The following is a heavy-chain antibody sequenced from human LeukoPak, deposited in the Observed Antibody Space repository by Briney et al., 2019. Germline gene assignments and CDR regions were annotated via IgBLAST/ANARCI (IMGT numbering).Heavy chain of an antibody. CDR2: ISGGVTTT. CDR1: GFTFSNYA. V-gene: IGHV3-23*01. J-gene: IGHJ4*02. Sequence: PGGSLRLSCAASGFTFSNYALTWVRQAPGRGLEWVSTISGGVTTTFYADSVKGRFTISRDNSKDTIFLQMSSLRAGDTAMYYCAKRVHSASYSGPSGSDFWGQGTLVTVSS. D-gene: IGHD1-26*01. CDR3: AKRVHSASYSGPSGSDF.